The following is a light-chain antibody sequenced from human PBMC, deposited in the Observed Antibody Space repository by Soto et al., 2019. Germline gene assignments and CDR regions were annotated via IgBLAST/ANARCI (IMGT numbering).Light chain of an antibody. Sequence: QSALTQPASVSGSPGQSITISCAGTTSDVAYYDLVSWYQQHPGRAPKLLIYEVDKRPSGISVRCSGSKSGATASLTISGLLPEDEAVYFCCTYAGHVPKFGGGTKLTVL. V-gene: IGLV2-23*02. J-gene: IGLJ2*01. CDR1: TSDVAYYDL. CDR3: CTYAGHVPK. CDR2: EVD.